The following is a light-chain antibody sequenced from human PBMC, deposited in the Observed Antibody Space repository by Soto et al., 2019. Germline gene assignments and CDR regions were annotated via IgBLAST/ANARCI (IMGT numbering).Light chain of an antibody. CDR1: QSISSW. CDR2: DAS. Sequence: DIQMTQSPSTLSASVGHSVTITCRASQSISSWLAWYQQKPGKAPKLLIYDASILESGVPSRFSGSGSGTEFTLTISSLQPTDFATYYCQEYNSYPYTFGQGTKMEIK. V-gene: IGKV1-5*01. J-gene: IGKJ2*01. CDR3: QEYNSYPYT.